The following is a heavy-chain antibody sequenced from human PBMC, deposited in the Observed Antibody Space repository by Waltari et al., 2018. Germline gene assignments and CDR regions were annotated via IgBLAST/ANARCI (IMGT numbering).Heavy chain of an antibody. CDR1: GFTFSSYS. Sequence: EVQLVESGGGLVKPGGSLRLSCAASGFTFSSYSMNWVRQAPGKGLEWVSAISSSSSYIYYADSVKGRFTISRDNAKNSLYLQMNSLRAEDTAVYYCARDRSSGGGGYWGQGTLVTVSS. V-gene: IGHV3-21*01. CDR2: ISSSSSYI. J-gene: IGHJ4*02. CDR3: ARDRSSGGGGY. D-gene: IGHD6-19*01.